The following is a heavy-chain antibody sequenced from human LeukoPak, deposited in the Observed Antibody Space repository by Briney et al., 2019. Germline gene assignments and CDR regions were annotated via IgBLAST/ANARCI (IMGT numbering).Heavy chain of an antibody. CDR1: GYTFTGYY. CDR2: INPNSGGT. J-gene: IGHJ4*02. CDR3: ARALEDPADSSGYYYYVY. Sequence: VASVKVSCKASGYTFTGYYMHWVRQAPGQGLEWMGWINPNSGGTNYAQKFQGRATMTRDTSISTAYMELSRLRSDDTAVYYCARALEDPADSSGYYYYVYWGQGTLVTVSS. V-gene: IGHV1-2*02. D-gene: IGHD3-22*01.